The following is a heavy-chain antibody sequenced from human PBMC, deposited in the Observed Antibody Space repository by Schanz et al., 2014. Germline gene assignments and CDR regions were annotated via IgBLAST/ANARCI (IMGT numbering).Heavy chain of an antibody. D-gene: IGHD2-15*01. V-gene: IGHV3-30-3*01. Sequence: VQLLESGGGLVQPGGSLRISCAASGFTFSGYAMSWVRQAPGKGLEWAALISHDGNNKHYVDSVEGRFTISRDNSKSMLFLEMSSLRVEDTAVYYCARDAVALVPEYFMDVWGKGTTVTVSS. CDR1: GFTFSGYA. CDR2: ISHDGNNK. CDR3: ARDAVALVPEYFMDV. J-gene: IGHJ6*03.